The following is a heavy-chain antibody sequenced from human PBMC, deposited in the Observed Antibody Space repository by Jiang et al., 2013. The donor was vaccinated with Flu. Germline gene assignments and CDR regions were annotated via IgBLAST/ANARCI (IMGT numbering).Heavy chain of an antibody. CDR3: ARVHDYVGELSPAWFDP. CDR1: GDSISSSPYY. V-gene: IGHV4-39*07. D-gene: IGHD3-16*01. J-gene: IGHJ5*02. Sequence: ETLSLTCSVSGDSISSSPYYWGWLRQSPGTGLEWIGNIYYTGNTYYNPSLKSRVIMSLDTSKNQFSLNLSSVTAADTAVYYCARVHDYVGELSPAWFDPWGQGSLVTVTS. CDR2: IYYTGNT.